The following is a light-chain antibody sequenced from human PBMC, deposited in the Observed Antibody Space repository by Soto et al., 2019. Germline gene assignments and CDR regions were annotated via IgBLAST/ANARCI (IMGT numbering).Light chain of an antibody. CDR2: AAS. J-gene: IGKJ4*01. CDR3: QQVHSYPLT. V-gene: IGKV1-9*01. CDR1: QGISSY. Sequence: IQLTQSPSSLSASVGDRVTITCRASQGISSYLAWYQQKPGKVPKNLIYAASTLQSGVPSRFSGSGSGTDYTLTISSLQPEDFATYYCQQVHSYPLTFGGGTKVDIK.